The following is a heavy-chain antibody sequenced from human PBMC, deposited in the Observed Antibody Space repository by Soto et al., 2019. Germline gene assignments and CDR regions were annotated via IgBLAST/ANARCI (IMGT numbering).Heavy chain of an antibody. CDR1: GFTFSSYG. Sequence: GGSLRLSCAASGFTFSSYGMHWVRQAPGKGLEWVAVISYDGSNKYYADSVKGRFTISRDNSKNTLYLQMNSLRAEGTAVYYCAKDLGGYGSGSYLYRYYYYYYGMDVWGQGTTVTVSS. V-gene: IGHV3-30*18. CDR2: ISYDGSNK. D-gene: IGHD3-10*01. J-gene: IGHJ6*02. CDR3: AKDLGGYGSGSYLYRYYYYYYGMDV.